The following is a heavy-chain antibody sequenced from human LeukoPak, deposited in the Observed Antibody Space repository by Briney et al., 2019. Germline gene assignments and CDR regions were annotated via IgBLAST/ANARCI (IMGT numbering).Heavy chain of an antibody. Sequence: PGRSLRLSCAASGFTFSSYGMHWVRQAPGKGLEWVAVISYDGSNTYYADSVKGRFTISRDNSKNTLYLQMNSLRAEDTAVYYCAKAPVGANYYDSSGYFDYWGQGTLVTVSS. J-gene: IGHJ4*02. CDR3: AKAPVGANYYDSSGYFDY. CDR2: ISYDGSNT. V-gene: IGHV3-30*18. CDR1: GFTFSSYG. D-gene: IGHD3-22*01.